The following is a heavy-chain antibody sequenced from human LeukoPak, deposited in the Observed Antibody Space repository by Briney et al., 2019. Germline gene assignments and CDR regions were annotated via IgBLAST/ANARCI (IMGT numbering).Heavy chain of an antibody. Sequence: GESLKISCKGSGYTFTSYWIGWVRQMPGKGLEWMGSVHPGDSDIRYSPSFQGQVTISADKSISTAYLQWSSLRASDTAMYYCAREGRSSSPMDYWGQGTLVTVSS. CDR2: VHPGDSDI. CDR1: GYTFTSYW. D-gene: IGHD6-6*01. CDR3: AREGRSSSPMDY. J-gene: IGHJ4*02. V-gene: IGHV5-51*01.